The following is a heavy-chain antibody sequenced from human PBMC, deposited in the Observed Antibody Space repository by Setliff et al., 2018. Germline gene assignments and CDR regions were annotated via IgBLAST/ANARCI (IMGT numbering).Heavy chain of an antibody. CDR2: ISSTITST. D-gene: IGHD1-26*01. V-gene: IGHV3-23*01. CDR1: GFTFSSSA. J-gene: IGHJ4*02. Sequence: GGSLRLSCAASGFTFSSSAMAWVRQAPGKGLEWVSAISSTITSTYYADSVKGRFTISRDNSKNTLYLQMNSLRAEDTAVYYCCSGSYLFVYWGQGSLVTVSS. CDR3: CSGSYLFVY.